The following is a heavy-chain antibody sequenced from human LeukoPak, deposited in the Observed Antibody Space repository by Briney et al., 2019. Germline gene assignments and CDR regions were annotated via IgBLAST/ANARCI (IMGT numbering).Heavy chain of an antibody. V-gene: IGHV4-39*01. CDR1: GGSISSSSYY. CDR3: ARLQVAGSEALDY. CDR2: IYYSGST. D-gene: IGHD6-19*01. J-gene: IGHJ4*02. Sequence: SETLSLTCTVSGGSISSSSYYWGWIRQPPGKGLEWIGSIYYSGSTYYNPSLKSRVTISVDTSKNQFSLKLSSVTDADTAVYYCARLQVAGSEALDYWGQGTLVTVSS.